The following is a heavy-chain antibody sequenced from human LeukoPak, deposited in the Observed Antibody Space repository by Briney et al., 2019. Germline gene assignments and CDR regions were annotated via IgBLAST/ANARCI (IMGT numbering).Heavy chain of an antibody. J-gene: IGHJ4*02. Sequence: GRSLRLSCAASGFSFGSYGMHWVRQAPGKGLEWVAVISHEGSSKYYADSVKGRFTISRDNSKNTLYLQMNSLRAEDTAVYYCARDQVLRAPGYYFDYWGQGTLVTVSS. D-gene: IGHD2-8*01. CDR2: ISHEGSSK. V-gene: IGHV3-30*03. CDR3: ARDQVLRAPGYYFDY. CDR1: GFSFGSYG.